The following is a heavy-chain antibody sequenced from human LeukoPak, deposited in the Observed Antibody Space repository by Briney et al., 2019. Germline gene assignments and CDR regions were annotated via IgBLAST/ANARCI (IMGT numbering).Heavy chain of an antibody. D-gene: IGHD3-22*01. CDR2: IDPSDSYT. J-gene: IGHJ4*02. CDR1: ASTLTTYW. Sequence: GASLTLSSQLSASTLTTYWISCVRHLPKKGMEWMGKIDPSDSYTNYSPSFQGHVTISADKSISTAYLQWSSLKASDTAMYYCARSPGYYPDWGQGTLVTVSS. V-gene: IGHV5-10-1*01. CDR3: ARSPGYYPD.